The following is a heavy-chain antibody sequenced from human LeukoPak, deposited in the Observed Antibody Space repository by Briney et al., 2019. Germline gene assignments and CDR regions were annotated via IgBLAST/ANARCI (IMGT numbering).Heavy chain of an antibody. CDR3: ASGETGIFDY. CDR1: GYTLTELS. CDR2: IIPIFGTA. V-gene: IGHV1-69*13. D-gene: IGHD1-1*01. J-gene: IGHJ4*02. Sequence: ASVKVSCKVSGYTLTELSMHWVRQAPGKGLEWMGGIIPIFGTANYAQKFQGRVTITADESTSTAYMELSSLRSEDTAVYYCASGETGIFDYWGQGTLVTVSS.